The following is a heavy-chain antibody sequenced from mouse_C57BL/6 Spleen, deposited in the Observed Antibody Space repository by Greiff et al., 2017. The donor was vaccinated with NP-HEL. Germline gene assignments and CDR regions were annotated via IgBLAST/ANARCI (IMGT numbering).Heavy chain of an antibody. V-gene: IGHV1-9*01. Sequence: QVQLQQSGAELMKPGASVKLSCKATGYTFTGYWIEWVKQRPGHGLEWIGEILPGSGSTNYNEKFKGKATFTADTSSNTAYMQLSSLTTEDSAIYYCARYPPYYYGSSYWYFDVWGTGTTVTVSS. J-gene: IGHJ1*03. CDR2: ILPGSGST. D-gene: IGHD1-1*01. CDR1: GYTFTGYW. CDR3: ARYPPYYYGSSYWYFDV.